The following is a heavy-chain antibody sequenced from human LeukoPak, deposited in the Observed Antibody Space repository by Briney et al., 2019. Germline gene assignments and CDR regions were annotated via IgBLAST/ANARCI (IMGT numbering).Heavy chain of an antibody. V-gene: IGHV1-2*02. D-gene: IGHD1-26*01. CDR1: GYTFTGYY. CDR3: ARDYSGSYPSGLFDY. Sequence: GASVKVSCKASGYTFTGYYMHWVRQAPGQGLEWMGWINPNSGGTNYAQKFQGRVTMTRDTSISTAYMELSRLRSDDTAVYYCARDYSGSYPSGLFDYWGQGTLVTVSS. J-gene: IGHJ4*02. CDR2: INPNSGGT.